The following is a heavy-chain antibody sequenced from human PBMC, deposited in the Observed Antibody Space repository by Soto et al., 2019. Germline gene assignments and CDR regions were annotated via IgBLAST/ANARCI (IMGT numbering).Heavy chain of an antibody. Sequence: PGGSLRLSCAASGFTFSSYGMHWVRQAPGKGLEWVAVIWYDGSNKYYADSVKGRFTISRDNSKNTLYLQMNSLRAEDTAVYYCSRGTYYPQSSGLHADYWGPGTVVTVSS. D-gene: IGHD3-22*01. V-gene: IGHV3-33*01. CDR2: IWYDGSNK. CDR1: GFTFSSYG. J-gene: IGHJ4*02. CDR3: SRGTYYPQSSGLHADY.